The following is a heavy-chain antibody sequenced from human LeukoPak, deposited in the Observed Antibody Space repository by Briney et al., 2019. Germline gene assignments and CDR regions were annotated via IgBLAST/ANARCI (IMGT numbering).Heavy chain of an antibody. CDR1: GFIFSDYY. Sequence: GGSLRLSCTVSGFIFSDYYMDWVRQAPGKGLEWVGRSGDKANSYITQYAASVKGRFIISRDDSKKSLYLQMNSLKTEDTAVYYCARGFLVGTRGLGYWGQGTLVTVSS. D-gene: IGHD1-26*01. CDR2: SGDKANSYIT. CDR3: ARGFLVGTRGLGY. V-gene: IGHV3-72*01. J-gene: IGHJ4*02.